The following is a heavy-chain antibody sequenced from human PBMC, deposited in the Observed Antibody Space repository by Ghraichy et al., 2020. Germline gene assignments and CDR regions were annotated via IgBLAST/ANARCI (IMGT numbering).Heavy chain of an antibody. CDR2: IYYSGST. J-gene: IGHJ6*02. V-gene: IGHV4-59*01. CDR3: ARDRRNGVAPAGMGDHYYYYGMDV. D-gene: IGHD2-2*01. CDR1: GGSISSYY. Sequence: SETLSLTCTVSGGSISSYYWSWIRQPPGKGLEWIGYIYYSGSTNYNPSLKSRVTISVDTSKNQFSLKLSSVTAADTAVYYCARDRRNGVAPAGMGDHYYYYGMDVWGQGTTVTVSS.